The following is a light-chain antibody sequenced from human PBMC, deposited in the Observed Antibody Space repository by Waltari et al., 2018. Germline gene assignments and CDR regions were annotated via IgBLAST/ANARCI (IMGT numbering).Light chain of an antibody. CDR3: QVWDNSNGV. V-gene: IGLV3-9*01. CDR1: NIGMKN. J-gene: IGLJ3*02. Sequence: SYELTQPVSVSVAQGQTAKITCGGDNIGMKNVHWYQHRPGQAPLRGLYRADNRPPGIPDRFSGSNSGNTATLTIGGAQAGDEAAYYCQVWDNSNGVFGGGT. CDR2: RAD.